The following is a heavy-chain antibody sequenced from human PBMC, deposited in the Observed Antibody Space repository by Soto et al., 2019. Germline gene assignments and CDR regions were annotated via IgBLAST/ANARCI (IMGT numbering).Heavy chain of an antibody. CDR3: VRVFGSIDY. CDR2: MNPKSGYT. CDR1: GYTFTTYD. J-gene: IGHJ4*02. D-gene: IGHD3-10*02. V-gene: IGHV1-8*01. Sequence: QVQLVQSGAEVKKPGASVKVSCKASGYTFTTYDITWVRQATGQRLEWVGWMNPKSGYTGFAQNFQGRLSMTRDTSISTAYMELSSLRSEDTAVYYCVRVFGSIDYWGQGTLVTVSS.